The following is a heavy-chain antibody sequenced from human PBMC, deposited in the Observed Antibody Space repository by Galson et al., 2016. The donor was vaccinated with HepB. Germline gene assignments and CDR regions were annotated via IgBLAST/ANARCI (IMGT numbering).Heavy chain of an antibody. J-gene: IGHJ4*02. CDR2: ISYNGINK. CDR3: AKGRWDFDS. D-gene: IGHD5-24*01. V-gene: IGHV3-30-3*01. CDR1: GFTFNTYA. Sequence: SLRLSCAASGFTFNTYAMHWVRQAPGRGLEWVAFISYNGINKYYADSVKGRFTISRDNSKNTLHLQMHSLRGEDTAVYYCAKGRWDFDSWGQGTLVTVSS.